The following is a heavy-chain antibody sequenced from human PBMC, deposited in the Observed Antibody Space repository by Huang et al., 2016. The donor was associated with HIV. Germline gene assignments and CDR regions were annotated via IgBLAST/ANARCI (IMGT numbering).Heavy chain of an antibody. V-gene: IGHV2-5*02. CDR1: GFSLSTGGVG. J-gene: IGHJ4*02. Sequence: QLTLKESGPTLVKPTQTLTLTCTFSGFSLSTGGVGVGLIRQPPGTALACLAVISWDDDKRYSPSLKSRLTITKDTSKNQVVLTMTNMDPVDTATEYCAHTDITEENYGILTGYWDYWGQGTLVTVSS. CDR3: AHTDITEENYGILTGYWDY. CDR2: ISWDDDK. D-gene: IGHD3-9*01.